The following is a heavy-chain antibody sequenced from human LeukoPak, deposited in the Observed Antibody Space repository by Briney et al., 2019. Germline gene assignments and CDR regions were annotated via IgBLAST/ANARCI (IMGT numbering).Heavy chain of an antibody. D-gene: IGHD6-13*01. CDR2: INHSGST. J-gene: IGHJ4*02. Sequence: SETLSLTCAVYGGSFSGYYRSWIRQPPGKGLEWIGEINHSGSTNYNPSLKSRVTISVDTSKNQFSLKLSSVTAADTAVYYCAGGTPFPGAAAGSVDYWGQGTLVTVSS. CDR3: AGGTPFPGAAAGSVDY. CDR1: GGSFSGYY. V-gene: IGHV4-34*01.